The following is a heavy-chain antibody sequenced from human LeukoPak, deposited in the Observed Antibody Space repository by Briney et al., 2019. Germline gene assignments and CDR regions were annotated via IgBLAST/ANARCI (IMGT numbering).Heavy chain of an antibody. CDR1: GFSFNYYE. CDR3: ARDGGTGTTRGLYYYYGMDV. CDR2: IGVSGDTI. V-gene: IGHV3-48*03. J-gene: IGHJ6*02. Sequence: PGGSLRLSCAASGFSFNYYEMNWVRQAPAKGLEWVSNIGVSGDTIYYADSVRGRFTVSRDNAKNSLYLHMNGLRAEDTAVYYCARDGGTGTTRGLYYYYGMDVWGQGTTVSVSS. D-gene: IGHD1-1*01.